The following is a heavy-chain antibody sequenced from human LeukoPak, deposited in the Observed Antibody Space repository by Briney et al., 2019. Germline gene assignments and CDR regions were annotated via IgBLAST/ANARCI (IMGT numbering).Heavy chain of an antibody. Sequence: GGSLRLSCAASGFTFKLYWMHWVRQVPGKRPVWVSRINDDGSDTIYADSVRGRFTISRDDAKNTVYLQMNNLRAEDTAVYYCARVSGSYSYNPDPELDYWGQGTLVTVSS. CDR3: ARVSGSYSYNPDPELDY. CDR2: INDDGSDT. J-gene: IGHJ4*02. V-gene: IGHV3-74*01. D-gene: IGHD1-26*01. CDR1: GFTFKLYW.